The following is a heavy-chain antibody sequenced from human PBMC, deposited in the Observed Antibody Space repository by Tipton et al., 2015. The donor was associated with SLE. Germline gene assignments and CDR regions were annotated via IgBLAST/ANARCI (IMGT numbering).Heavy chain of an antibody. CDR1: GFRIYDHA. CDR3: AKDRTSWGDAFDI. J-gene: IGHJ3*02. D-gene: IGHD3-16*01. CDR2: ISWDSGTI. V-gene: IGHV3-9*01. Sequence: SLRLSCAASGFRIYDHAMHWVRQVPGKGLEWVSGISWDSGTIAYADSVKGRFTISRDNAKNSLYLQMNGLRAEGTALYYCAKDRTSWGDAFDIWGQGTMVTVSS.